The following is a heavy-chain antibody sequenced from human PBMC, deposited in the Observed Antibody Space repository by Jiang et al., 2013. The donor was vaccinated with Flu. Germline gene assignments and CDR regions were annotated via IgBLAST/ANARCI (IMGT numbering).Heavy chain of an antibody. V-gene: IGHV3-23*01. CDR3: AKPLGVMHFDY. J-gene: IGHJ4*02. CDR1: GFTFSAFA. CDR2: ISGSGGVT. D-gene: IGHD2-21*01. Sequence: RLSCAASGFTFSAFAMTWVRQAPGKGLEWVAAISGSGGVTYYADSVKGRFTISTDNSKDTLYLQMNSLRAEDTAVYYCAKPLGVMHFDYWGQGTLVTVSS.